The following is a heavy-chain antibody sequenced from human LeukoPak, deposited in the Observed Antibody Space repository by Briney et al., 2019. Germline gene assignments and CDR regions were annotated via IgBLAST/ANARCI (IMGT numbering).Heavy chain of an antibody. V-gene: IGHV3-23*01. CDR2: ISGSGGTT. Sequence: PGGSLRLSCAASGFTFSSYAMSWVRRAPGKGLEWVSAISGSGGTTSYADSVKGRFTISRGNSKNTLYLQMNSLRAEDTAVYYCANDPYCGGDCYYDYWGQGTVVTVSS. J-gene: IGHJ4*02. CDR3: ANDPYCGGDCYYDY. D-gene: IGHD2-21*02. CDR1: GFTFSSYA.